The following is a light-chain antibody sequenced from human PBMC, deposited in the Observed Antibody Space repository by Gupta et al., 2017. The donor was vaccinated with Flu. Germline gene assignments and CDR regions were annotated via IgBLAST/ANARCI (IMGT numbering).Light chain of an antibody. V-gene: IGLV6-57*01. CDR3: QSYDSSDHVV. J-gene: IGLJ2*01. CDR2: DDY. Sequence: NFLLTQPRSVSESPGKTVTISCTRSSGSIASNSVHWYQQRPGTPPTSVIYDDYQRPSGVPDRFSGSLDSSSNSASLTISGLKTEDEADYYCQSYDSSDHVVFGEGTKLTVL. CDR1: SGSIASNS.